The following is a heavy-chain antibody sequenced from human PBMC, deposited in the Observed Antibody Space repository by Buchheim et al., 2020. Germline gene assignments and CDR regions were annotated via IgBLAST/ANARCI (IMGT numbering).Heavy chain of an antibody. V-gene: IGHV3-23*01. D-gene: IGHD3-10*01. CDR3: AKAKGGYYGSGSYYNSPRYYYYYGMDV. Sequence: EVQLLESGGGLVQPGGSLRLSCAASGFTFSSYAMSWVRQAPGKGLEWVSAISGSGGSTYYADSVKGRFTISRDNSKNTLYLQMNSLRAEDTAVYYCAKAKGGYYGSGSYYNSPRYYYYYGMDVWGQGTT. J-gene: IGHJ6*02. CDR1: GFTFSSYA. CDR2: ISGSGGST.